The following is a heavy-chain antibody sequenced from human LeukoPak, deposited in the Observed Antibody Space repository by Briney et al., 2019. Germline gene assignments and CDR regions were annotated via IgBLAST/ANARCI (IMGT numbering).Heavy chain of an antibody. Sequence: GGSLRLSCAASGFTFSSYWMSWVRQAPGKGLEWVANIKQDGSEKYYVDSVKGRFTISRDNAKNSLYLQMNSLRAEDTAVYYCARGGIQLWFLEPPLDYGGQGTLVTVSS. CDR1: GFTFSSYW. CDR3: ARGGIQLWFLEPPLDY. J-gene: IGHJ4*02. D-gene: IGHD5-18*01. V-gene: IGHV3-7*01. CDR2: IKQDGSEK.